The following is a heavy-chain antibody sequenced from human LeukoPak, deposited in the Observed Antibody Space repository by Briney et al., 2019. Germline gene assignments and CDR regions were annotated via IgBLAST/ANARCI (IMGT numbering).Heavy chain of an antibody. J-gene: IGHJ4*02. CDR1: GYSISSGYY. CDR2: IYHSGST. V-gene: IGHV4-38-2*01. D-gene: IGHD2-8*02. Sequence: SETLSLTCAVSGYSISSGYYWGWIRQPPGKGLEWIGSIYHSGSTYYNPSLKSRVTISVDTSKNQFSLKLSSVTAADTAVYYCAGCTGDRHDYWGQGTLVTVSS. CDR3: AGCTGDRHDY.